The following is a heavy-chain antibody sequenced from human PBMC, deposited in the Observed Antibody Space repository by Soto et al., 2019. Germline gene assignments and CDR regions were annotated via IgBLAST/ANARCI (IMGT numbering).Heavy chain of an antibody. CDR2: ILYDGSNK. D-gene: IGHD4-17*01. J-gene: IGHJ6*01. CDR3: AREGVGGLGYGDYDGMDV. V-gene: IGHV3-33*01. Sequence: QVQLVESGGGVVQPGRSLRLSCAASGFTFSSYGMHWVRQAPGKGLEWVAVILYDGSNKYYADSVKGRFTISRDNSKNTVYLQMNSLRAEDTAVYYCAREGVGGLGYGDYDGMDVWGQGTTVTVSS. CDR1: GFTFSSYG.